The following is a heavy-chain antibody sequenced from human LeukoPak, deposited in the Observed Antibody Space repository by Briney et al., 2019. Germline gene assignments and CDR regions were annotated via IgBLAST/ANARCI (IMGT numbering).Heavy chain of an antibody. V-gene: IGHV4-4*02. CDR2: IYHSGST. CDR3: ARGPMVRGVNWFDP. J-gene: IGHJ5*02. Sequence: PSGTLSLTCAVSGGSISSNNWWSWVRQPPGKGLEWIGEIYHSGSTNYNPSLKSRVTISGDKSKNHFSLKLSSVTAADTAVYYCARGPMVRGVNWFDPWGQGTLVTVSS. D-gene: IGHD3-10*01. CDR1: GGSISSNNW.